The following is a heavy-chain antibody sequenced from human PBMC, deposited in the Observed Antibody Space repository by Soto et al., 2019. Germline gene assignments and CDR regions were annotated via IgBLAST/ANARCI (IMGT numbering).Heavy chain of an antibody. D-gene: IGHD3-10*01. Sequence: QQQLQESGPGLVKPSQTLSLTCNVSGGSMNSHDYYWSWIRQPPGKGLEWIGYIHNSGSTYYNPSIKSRLTISSDMSKNQFSLRLNSVTAADTALYFCARGEVRGPFDIWGQGTMVTVSS. V-gene: IGHV4-30-4*01. J-gene: IGHJ3*02. CDR2: IHNSGST. CDR1: GGSMNSHDYY. CDR3: ARGEVRGPFDI.